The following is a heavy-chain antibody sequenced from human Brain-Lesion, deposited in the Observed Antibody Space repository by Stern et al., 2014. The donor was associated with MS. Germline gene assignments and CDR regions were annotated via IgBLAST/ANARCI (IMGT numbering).Heavy chain of an antibody. CDR1: GFSLSNGRMG. CDR3: ARILYDGAYRGDY. D-gene: IGHD3-10*01. J-gene: IGHJ4*02. Sequence: QVTLRESGPVLVKPTETLMLTCTVSGFSLSNGRMGVSWIRQPPGKALEXLAHIFSNDERSYSTSLKSRLTISKDTSRSQVVLTMTNMDPVDTATYFCARILYDGAYRGDYWGQGILVTVSS. V-gene: IGHV2-26*01. CDR2: IFSNDER.